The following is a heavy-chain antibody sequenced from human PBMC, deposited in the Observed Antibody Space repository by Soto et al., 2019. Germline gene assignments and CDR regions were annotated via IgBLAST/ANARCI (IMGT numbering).Heavy chain of an antibody. V-gene: IGHV4-59*08. Sequence: SETLSLTCTVSGGSISSFYWSWIRQPPGKGLEWVGNIYYTGSTRQNPFLKSRVTVSVDTSKNQFSLKLDSVTAADTAVYYCARLGGYYQAFDSWGQGTLVTVSS. CDR2: IYYTGST. CDR1: GGSISSFY. J-gene: IGHJ4*02. CDR3: ARLGGYYQAFDS. D-gene: IGHD3-22*01.